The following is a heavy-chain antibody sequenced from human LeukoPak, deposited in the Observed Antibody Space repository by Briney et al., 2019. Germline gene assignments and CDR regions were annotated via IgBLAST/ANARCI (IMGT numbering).Heavy chain of an antibody. V-gene: IGHV3-53*01. D-gene: IGHD5-24*01. CDR3: ARDRYNYGRDFYYHGADD. CDR2: FYRDGS. J-gene: IGHJ6*02. CDR1: GLTVSRNA. Sequence: GGSLRLSCAASGLTVSRNAMSWVRQAPGKGLEFISVFYRDGSNADSVKGRFTLSRDDSKNMLHLHMNSLRAEDTAIYYCARDRYNYGRDFYYHGADDWGQGTTVIVSS.